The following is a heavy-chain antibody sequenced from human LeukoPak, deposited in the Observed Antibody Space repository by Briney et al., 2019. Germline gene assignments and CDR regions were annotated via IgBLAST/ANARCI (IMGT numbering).Heavy chain of an antibody. Sequence: GASVKVSCKASGYTFTGYSMHWVRQAPGQGLEWMGRINPNSGGTNYAQKFQGRVTMTRDTSISTAYMELSWLRSDDTAVYYCARRLCSGDTCYHNDYWGQGTLVTVSS. CDR3: ARRLCSGDTCYHNDY. CDR1: GYTFTGYS. CDR2: INPNSGGT. J-gene: IGHJ4*02. D-gene: IGHD2-15*01. V-gene: IGHV1-2*06.